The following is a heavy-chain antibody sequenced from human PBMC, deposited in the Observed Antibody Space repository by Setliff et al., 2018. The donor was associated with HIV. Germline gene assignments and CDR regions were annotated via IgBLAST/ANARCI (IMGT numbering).Heavy chain of an antibody. J-gene: IGHJ4*02. CDR3: ARDPTTGVDY. D-gene: IGHD4-4*01. CDR1: GGSVTSYY. Sequence: PSETLSLTCTVSGGSVTSYYWSWIRQPAGKRLEWIGRISISGDTNYNPSLKSRATMSLDTSKNQFSLKLNSVTAADTAVYYCARDPTTGVDYWGQGTLVTVSS. CDR2: ISISGDT. V-gene: IGHV4-4*07.